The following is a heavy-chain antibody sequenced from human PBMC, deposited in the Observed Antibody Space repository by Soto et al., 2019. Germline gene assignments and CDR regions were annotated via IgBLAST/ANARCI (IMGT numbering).Heavy chain of an antibody. V-gene: IGHV4-31*03. CDR3: ASRQRRDYYYYMDV. Sequence: PSETLSLTCTVSGGSISRGGYYWSWIRQHPGKGLEWIGYIYYSGSTYYNPSLKSRVTISVDTSKNQFSLKLSSVTAADTAVYYCASRQRRDYYYYMDVWGKGTTVTVSS. CDR1: GGSISRGGYY. J-gene: IGHJ6*03. D-gene: IGHD5-18*01. CDR2: IYYSGST.